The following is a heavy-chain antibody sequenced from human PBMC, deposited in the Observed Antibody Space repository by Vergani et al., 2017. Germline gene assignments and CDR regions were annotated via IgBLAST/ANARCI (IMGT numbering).Heavy chain of an antibody. CDR1: GFTFSSYW. J-gene: IGHJ4*02. CDR3: ARDGVVEWELPWGGFDY. D-gene: IGHD1-26*01. V-gene: IGHV3-74*01. Sequence: EVQLVESGGGLVQPGGSLRLSCAASGFTFSSYWMHWVRQAPGKGLVWVSRINSDGSSTSYADSVKGRFTISRDNAKNTLYLQMNSLRAEDTAVYYCARDGVVEWELPWGGFDYWGQGTLVTVSS. CDR2: INSDGSST.